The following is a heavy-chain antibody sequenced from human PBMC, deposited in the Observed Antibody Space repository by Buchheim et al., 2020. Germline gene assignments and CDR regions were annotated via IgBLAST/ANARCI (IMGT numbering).Heavy chain of an antibody. V-gene: IGHV3-21*01. CDR3: ARKMATIGYYYYYGMDV. CDR1: GFTFSSYS. Sequence: EVQLVESGGGLVKPGGSLRLSCAASGFTFSSYSMNWVRQAPGKGLEWVSSISSSSSYIYYADSVKGRFTISSGNANNSMYPQMNSLRAEDTAVYYCARKMATIGYYYYYGMDVGGQGTT. D-gene: IGHD5-24*01. CDR2: ISSSSSYI. J-gene: IGHJ6*02.